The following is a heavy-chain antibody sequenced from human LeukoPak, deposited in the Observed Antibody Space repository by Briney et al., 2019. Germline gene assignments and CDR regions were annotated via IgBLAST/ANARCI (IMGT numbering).Heavy chain of an antibody. J-gene: IGHJ4*02. CDR2: ISWNSGSI. D-gene: IGHD3-9*01. CDR1: GFTFDDYA. Sequence: GRFLRLSCAASGFTFDDYAMHWVRQAPGKGLEWVSGISWNSGSIGYADSVKGRFTISRDNAKNSLYLQMNSLRAEDTALYYCAKDGRTRYFDWLDYWGQGTLVTVSS. CDR3: AKDGRTRYFDWLDY. V-gene: IGHV3-9*01.